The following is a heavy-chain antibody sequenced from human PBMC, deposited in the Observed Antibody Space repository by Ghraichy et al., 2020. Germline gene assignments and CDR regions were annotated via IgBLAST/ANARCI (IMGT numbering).Heavy chain of an antibody. J-gene: IGHJ3*02. V-gene: IGHV4-38-2*02. D-gene: IGHD2-15*01. CDR3: AREDIVVVVAATLNAFDI. CDR1: GYSISSGYY. CDR2: IYHSGST. Sequence: SETLSLTCTVSGYSISSGYYWGWIRQPPGKGLEWIGSIYHSGSTYYNPSLKSRVTISVDTSKNQFSLKLSSVTAADTAVYYCAREDIVVVVAATLNAFDIWGQGTMVTVSS.